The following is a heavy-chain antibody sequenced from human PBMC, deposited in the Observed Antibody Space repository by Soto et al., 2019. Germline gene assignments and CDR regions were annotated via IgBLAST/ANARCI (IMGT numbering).Heavy chain of an antibody. D-gene: IGHD3-22*01. Sequence: SETLSLTCAVYGGSFSGYYWSWIRQPPGKGLEWIGEINHSGSTNYNPSLKSRVTISVDTSKNQFSLKLSSVTAADTAVYYCARQASSSGYYAYYFDYWGQGTLVTVSS. CDR2: INHSGST. J-gene: IGHJ4*02. CDR3: ARQASSSGYYAYYFDY. CDR1: GGSFSGYY. V-gene: IGHV4-34*01.